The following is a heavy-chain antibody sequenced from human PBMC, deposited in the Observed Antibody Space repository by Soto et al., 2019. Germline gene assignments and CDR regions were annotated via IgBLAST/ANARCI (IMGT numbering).Heavy chain of an antibody. V-gene: IGHV3-73*01. CDR1: GFTFSGSA. Sequence: GGSLRLSCAASGFTFSGSAMHWVRQASGKGLEWVGRIRSKANSYATAYAASVKGRFTISRDDSKNTAYLQMNSLKTEDTAVYYCVVVAATPGSVHYWGQATLVTVSS. CDR2: IRSKANSYAT. J-gene: IGHJ4*02. CDR3: VVVAATPGSVHY. D-gene: IGHD2-15*01.